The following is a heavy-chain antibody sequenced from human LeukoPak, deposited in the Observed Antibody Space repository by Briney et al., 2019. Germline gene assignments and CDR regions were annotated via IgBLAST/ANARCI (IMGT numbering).Heavy chain of an antibody. CDR2: ISYDGSNK. J-gene: IGHJ4*02. CDR3: AKDRTGGYDSFDFDY. D-gene: IGHD5-12*01. V-gene: IGHV3-30*18. CDR1: GFTCSSYG. Sequence: GGSLRLSCAASGFTCSSYGMHRVRQAPGKGLEGVAVISYDGSNKYYADSVKGRFTISRDNSKNTLYLQMNSLRAEDTAVYYCAKDRTGGYDSFDFDYWGQGTLVTVSS.